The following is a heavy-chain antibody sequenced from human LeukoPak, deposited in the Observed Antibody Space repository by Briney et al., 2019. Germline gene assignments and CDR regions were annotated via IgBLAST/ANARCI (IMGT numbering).Heavy chain of an antibody. D-gene: IGHD6-13*01. CDR3: AREVAAAEDDY. J-gene: IGHJ4*02. Sequence: TGGSLRLSCVASGFTFSASWMTWVRQAPGKGLEWVSSISSSSSYIYYADSVKGRFTISRDNAKNSLYLQMNSLRAEDTAVYYCAREVAAAEDDYWGQGTLVTVSS. V-gene: IGHV3-21*01. CDR2: ISSSSSYI. CDR1: GFTFSASW.